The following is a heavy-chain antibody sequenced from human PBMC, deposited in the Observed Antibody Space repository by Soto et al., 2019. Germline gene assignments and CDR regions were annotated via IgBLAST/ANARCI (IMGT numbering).Heavy chain of an antibody. CDR3: AKVDNEDTASFDY. CDR2: ISYDGSNK. Sequence: GGSLRLSCAASGFTFSSYGMHWVRQAPGKGLEWVAVISYDGSNKYYADSVKGRFTISRDNSKNTLYLQMNSLRAEDTAVYYCAKVDNEDTASFDYWGQGTLVTVSS. CDR1: GFTFSSYG. D-gene: IGHD5-18*01. V-gene: IGHV3-30*18. J-gene: IGHJ4*02.